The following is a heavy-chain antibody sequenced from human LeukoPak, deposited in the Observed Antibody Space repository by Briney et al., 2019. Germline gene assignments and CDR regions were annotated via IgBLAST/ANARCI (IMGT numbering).Heavy chain of an antibody. CDR3: ARAGVTWGYDY. J-gene: IGHJ4*02. CDR2: IKPDGSEK. V-gene: IGHV3-7*01. Sequence: GGSLRLSCAASGFTFNAYWMSWVRQAPGKGLEWVANIKPDGSEKYYVDSVQGRFTISRDNAKNSLYLQMNSLRAEDTALYYCARAGVTWGYDYWGQGTLVAVSS. CDR1: GFTFNAYW. D-gene: IGHD2-8*01.